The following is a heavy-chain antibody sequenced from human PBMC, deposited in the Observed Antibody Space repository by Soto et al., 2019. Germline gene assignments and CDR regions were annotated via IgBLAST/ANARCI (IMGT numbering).Heavy chain of an antibody. CDR1: GFTFDDYA. D-gene: IGHD4-4*01. Sequence: LRLSCAASGFTFDDYAMHWVRQAPGKGLEWVSGISWNSDNIVYADSVKGRFTISRDNAKNSLYLQMNSLRAEDTALYYCAKDLYSNYGDAFDIWGQGTMVTVSS. V-gene: IGHV3-9*01. J-gene: IGHJ3*02. CDR3: AKDLYSNYGDAFDI. CDR2: ISWNSDNI.